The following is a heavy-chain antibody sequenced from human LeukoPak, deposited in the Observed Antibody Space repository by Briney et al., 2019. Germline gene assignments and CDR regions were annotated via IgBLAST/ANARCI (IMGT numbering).Heavy chain of an antibody. CDR2: IIPIFGTA. CDR3: ARGFSGSYFDY. V-gene: IGHV1-69*01. D-gene: IGHD1-26*01. CDR1: GGTFSSYA. Sequence: ASVKVSCKASGGTFSSYAISWVRQAPGQGFEWMGGIIPIFGTANYAQKFQGRVTITADESTSTAYMELSSLRSEDTAVYYCARGFSGSYFDYWGQGTLITVSS. J-gene: IGHJ4*02.